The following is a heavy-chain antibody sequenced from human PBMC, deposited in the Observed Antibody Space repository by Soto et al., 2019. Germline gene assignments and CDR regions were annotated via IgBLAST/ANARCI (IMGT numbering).Heavy chain of an antibody. V-gene: IGHV1-18*01. CDR2: ISAYNGNT. CDR3: ARDPGAGWLRYFDY. CDR1: VYTINSYG. D-gene: IGHD5-12*01. J-gene: IGHJ4*02. Sequence: GASVKVSCKASVYTINSYGMSWGRQAPGQGLEWMGWISAYNGNTNYAQKLQGRVTMTTDTSTSTAYMELRSLRSDDTAVYYCARDPGAGWLRYFDYWGQGTLVTVSS.